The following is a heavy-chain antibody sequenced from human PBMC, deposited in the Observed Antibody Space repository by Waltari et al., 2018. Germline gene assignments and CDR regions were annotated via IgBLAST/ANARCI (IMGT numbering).Heavy chain of an antibody. V-gene: IGHV4-4*02. D-gene: IGHD2-15*01. Sequence: QLQESGPGLVKPSGTLSLTCGVSGDSMSSTYWWSWVRQPPGKGLEWIGQVRGDGRTNYNPSFASRVTVSLDTYNNQFSLMVTSATAADTAVYYCARDRGRGLYLDSWGPGTLVTVSP. CDR1: GDSMSSTYW. CDR3: ARDRGRGLYLDS. CDR2: VRGDGRT. J-gene: IGHJ4*02.